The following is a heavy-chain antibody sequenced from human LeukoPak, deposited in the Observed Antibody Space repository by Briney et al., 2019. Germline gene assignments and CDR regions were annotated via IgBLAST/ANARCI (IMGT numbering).Heavy chain of an antibody. Sequence: GGSLRLSCAASGFTFSSYSMNWVRQAPGKGLEWVSSISSSSSYLYYADSVKGRFTISRDNVKNSLYLQMNSLRAEDTAVYYCASSMVRGVISIRDYYYMDVWGKGTTVNVSS. CDR2: ISSSSSYL. V-gene: IGHV3-21*01. D-gene: IGHD3-10*01. CDR1: GFTFSSYS. J-gene: IGHJ6*03. CDR3: ASSMVRGVISIRDYYYMDV.